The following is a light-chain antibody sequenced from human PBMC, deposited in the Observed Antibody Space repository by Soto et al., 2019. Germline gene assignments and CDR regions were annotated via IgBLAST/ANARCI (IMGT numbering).Light chain of an antibody. CDR3: MQALQTPLT. CDR1: QSTLLSNGYNY. Sequence: DIVMTQSPLSLPVTPGEPASISCRSSQSTLLSNGYNYLDWYLQRPGQSPQLLIYLGSNRASGVPDRFSGSGSGTDFTLKISRVEAEDVGVYYCMQALQTPLTFGGGTKVEIK. J-gene: IGKJ4*01. V-gene: IGKV2-28*01. CDR2: LGS.